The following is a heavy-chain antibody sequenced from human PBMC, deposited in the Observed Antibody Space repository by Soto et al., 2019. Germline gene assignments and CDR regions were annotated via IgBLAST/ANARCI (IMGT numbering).Heavy chain of an antibody. D-gene: IGHD1-26*01. Sequence: NPSETLSLTCAVSGYSIRSDYYWGWIRQPPGKGLEWIGSIYHRGSTYYNPSLKSRVTISVDASNNQFSLKLNSVTAADTAVYYCARDEVREHSHLYYFDYWGQGTLVTVSS. CDR1: GYSIRSDYY. J-gene: IGHJ4*02. CDR3: ARDEVREHSHLYYFDY. CDR2: IYHRGST. V-gene: IGHV4-38-2*02.